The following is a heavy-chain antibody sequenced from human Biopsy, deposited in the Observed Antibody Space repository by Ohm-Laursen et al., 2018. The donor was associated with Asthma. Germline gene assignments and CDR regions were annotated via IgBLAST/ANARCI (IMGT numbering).Heavy chain of an antibody. CDR1: GYPFIGYH. Sequence: ASVKVSCKTSGYPFIGYHIHWMRQAPGQGLEWMGRINPNSGATNYAQKFQGRVTMTRDTSISTAYMEVSRLRSDDTAVYYCARGQKSAGDRWFDPWGQGTLVTVSS. J-gene: IGHJ5*02. CDR2: INPNSGAT. V-gene: IGHV1-2*06. D-gene: IGHD6-13*01. CDR3: ARGQKSAGDRWFDP.